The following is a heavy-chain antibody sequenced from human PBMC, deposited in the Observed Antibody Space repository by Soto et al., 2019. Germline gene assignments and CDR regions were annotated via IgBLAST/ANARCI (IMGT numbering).Heavy chain of an antibody. CDR3: ARGGTFAYDTSGYSVY. CDR1: GYTFTSYD. V-gene: IGHV1-2*02. Sequence: ASVKVSCKASGYTFTSYDMHWVRQAPGQGLEWMGWINPKSGGTLYAQKFQGRVTMTRDTSISTAYMELSRLRSDDTAVYYCARGGTFAYDTSGYSVYWGQGTLVTVSS. J-gene: IGHJ4*02. CDR2: INPKSGGT. D-gene: IGHD3-22*01.